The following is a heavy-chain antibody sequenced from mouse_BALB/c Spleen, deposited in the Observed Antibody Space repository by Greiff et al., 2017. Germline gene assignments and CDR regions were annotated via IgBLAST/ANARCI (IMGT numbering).Heavy chain of an antibody. Sequence: VQLQQSGPELVKPGASVKMSCKASGYTFTSYVMHWVKQKPGQGLEWIGYINPYNDGTKYNEKFKGKATLTSDKSSSTAYMELSSLTSEDSAVYYCAKSPIGAWFAYWGQGTLVTVSA. CDR3: AKSPIGAWFAY. V-gene: IGHV1-14*01. CDR2: INPYNDGT. CDR1: GYTFTSYV. D-gene: IGHD6-5*01. J-gene: IGHJ3*01.